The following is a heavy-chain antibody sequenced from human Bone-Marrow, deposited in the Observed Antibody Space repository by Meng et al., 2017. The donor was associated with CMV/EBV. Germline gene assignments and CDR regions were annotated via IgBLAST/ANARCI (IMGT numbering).Heavy chain of an antibody. CDR3: ARHQPDLDY. D-gene: IGHD3-3*01. J-gene: IGHJ4*02. Sequence: SQTLSLTCTVSGGSISSSSYYWGWIRQPPGKGLEWIGSIYYSGSTYYNPSLKSRVTISVDTSKNQFSLKLSSVTATDTAVYYCARHQPDLDYWGQGTLGTVSS. CDR1: GGSISSSSYY. CDR2: IYYSGST. V-gene: IGHV4-39*01.